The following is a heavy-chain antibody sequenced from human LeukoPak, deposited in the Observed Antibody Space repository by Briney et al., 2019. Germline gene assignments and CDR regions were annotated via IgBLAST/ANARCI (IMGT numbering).Heavy chain of an antibody. D-gene: IGHD3-22*01. CDR3: ISQAPNYYDSSAVSHY. Sequence: PGRSLRLSCAASGFTFSTYAMHWVRQASGKGLEWVGRVRSKTNNYATEHAASLKGRFTISRDDSQNTAYLQMNSLKVEDTAVYYCISQAPNYYDSSAVSHYWGQGTLVTVSS. CDR1: GFTFSTYA. CDR2: VRSKTNNYAT. V-gene: IGHV3-73*01. J-gene: IGHJ4*02.